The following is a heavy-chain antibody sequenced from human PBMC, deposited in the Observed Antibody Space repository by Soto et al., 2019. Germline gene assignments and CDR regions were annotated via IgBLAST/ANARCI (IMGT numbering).Heavy chain of an antibody. J-gene: IGHJ4*02. V-gene: IGHV4-59*01. CDR3: AREGRDSCSCYDGSYYY. CDR2: IYYSGST. D-gene: IGHD6-13*01. Sequence: SETLSLTCTVSGGSISSYYWSWIRQPPGKGLERIGYIYYSGSTNYNPSLKSRVTISVDTSKNQFPLKLSSVTAADTAVYYCAREGRDSCSCYDGSYYYWGQGTLVIVSS. CDR1: GGSISSYY.